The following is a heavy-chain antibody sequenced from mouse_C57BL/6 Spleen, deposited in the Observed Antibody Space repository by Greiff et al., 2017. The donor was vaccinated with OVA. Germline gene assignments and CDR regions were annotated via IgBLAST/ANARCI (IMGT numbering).Heavy chain of an antibody. Sequence: EVQLQQSGPELVKPGASVKISCKASGYTFTDYYMNWVKQSHGKSLEWIGDINPNNGGTSYNQKFKGKATLTVDKSSSTAYMELRSLTSEDSAVYYCARGYSSSYGYFEVWGTGTTVTVSS. CDR1: GYTFTDYY. J-gene: IGHJ1*03. CDR3: ARGYSSSYGYFEV. D-gene: IGHD1-1*01. CDR2: INPNNGGT. V-gene: IGHV1-26*01.